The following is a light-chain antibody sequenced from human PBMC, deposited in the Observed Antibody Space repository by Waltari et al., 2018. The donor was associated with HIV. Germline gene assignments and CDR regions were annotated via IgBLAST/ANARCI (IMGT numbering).Light chain of an antibody. J-gene: IGKJ1*01. CDR2: GAS. Sequence: EVVMTQSPATLSVSPGGRATLSWRASQPIFSDLAWYQQKPGQAPRRLIYGASTRATGVPARFSGSGSGTEFTLTISSLQSEDFAVYYCQQYKHWPLTFGQGTRVEIK. CDR3: QQYKHWPLT. V-gene: IGKV3-15*01. CDR1: QPIFSD.